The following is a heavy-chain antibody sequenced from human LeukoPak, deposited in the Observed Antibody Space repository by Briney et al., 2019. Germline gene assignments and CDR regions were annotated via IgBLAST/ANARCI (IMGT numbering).Heavy chain of an antibody. D-gene: IGHD3-10*01. V-gene: IGHV1-2*02. J-gene: IGHJ5*02. CDR3: AREDGSGSPP. CDR2: INPNSGGT. CDR1: GGTFSSYA. Sequence: GSSVKVSCKASGGTFSSYAISWVRQAPGQGLEWMGWINPNSGGTNYAQKFQGRVTMTRDTSISTAYMELSRLRSDDTAVYYCAREDGSGSPPWGQGTLVTVSS.